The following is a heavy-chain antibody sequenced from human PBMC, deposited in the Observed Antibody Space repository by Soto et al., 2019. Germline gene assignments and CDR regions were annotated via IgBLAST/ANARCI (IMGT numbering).Heavy chain of an antibody. V-gene: IGHV4-39*01. CDR3: ARLENCITSSCYTYFDY. CDR1: GGSISTSNHY. Sequence: SETLSLTCTVFGGSISTSNHYWVWIRQPPGKGLEWIGSIYYSGSTYYSPSLKSRVTISVDTSKNQFSLKLSSVTAADTAVYYCARLENCITSSCYTYFDYWGQGTQVTVSS. D-gene: IGHD2-2*02. J-gene: IGHJ4*02. CDR2: IYYSGST.